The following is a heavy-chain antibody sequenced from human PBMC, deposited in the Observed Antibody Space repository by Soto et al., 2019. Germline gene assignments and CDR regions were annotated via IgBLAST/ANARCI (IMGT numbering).Heavy chain of an antibody. V-gene: IGHV3-9*01. Sequence: LRLSCAASGFTFDDYAMHWVRQAPGKGLEWVSGISWNSGSIGYADSVKGRFTISRDNAKNSLYLQMNSLRAEDTALYYCAKDIRRSGPNDAFDIWGQGTMVTVSS. CDR1: GFTFDDYA. J-gene: IGHJ3*02. D-gene: IGHD3-16*01. CDR3: AKDIRRSGPNDAFDI. CDR2: ISWNSGSI.